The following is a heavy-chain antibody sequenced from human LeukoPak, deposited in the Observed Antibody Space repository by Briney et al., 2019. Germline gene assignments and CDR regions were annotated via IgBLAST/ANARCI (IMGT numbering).Heavy chain of an antibody. J-gene: IGHJ5*02. Sequence: SETLSLTCAVYGGSFSGYYWSWIRQPPGKGLEWIGYIYYSGSTNYNPSLKSRVTISVDTSKNQFSLKLSSVTAADTAVYYCASAQQLVFSFDPWGQGTLVTVSS. CDR3: ASAQQLVFSFDP. D-gene: IGHD6-13*01. CDR2: IYYSGST. V-gene: IGHV4-59*01. CDR1: GGSFSGYY.